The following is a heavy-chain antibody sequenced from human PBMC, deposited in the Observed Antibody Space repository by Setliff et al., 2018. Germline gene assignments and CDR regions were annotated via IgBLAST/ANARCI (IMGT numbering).Heavy chain of an antibody. J-gene: IGHJ4*02. V-gene: IGHV3-66*01. D-gene: IGHD2-8*01. CDR1: GFTVNTNY. Sequence: GGPLRLSCAASGFTVNTNYMTWVRQAPGKGLEWVSITYRDGSTYYAESVKGRFTLSRDSTKNTLSLQMNSLRVEDTAFYYCGTNSDSMHYIDFWGQGTLVTVSS. CDR2: TYRDGST. CDR3: GTNSDSMHYIDF.